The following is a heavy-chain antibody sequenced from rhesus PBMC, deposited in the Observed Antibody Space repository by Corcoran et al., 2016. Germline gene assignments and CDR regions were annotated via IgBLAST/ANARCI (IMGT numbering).Heavy chain of an antibody. CDR2: IYGSSTST. V-gene: IGHV4S10*01. Sequence: QVQLQESGPGVVKPSETLSLTCAVSGGSISDSYRWSWIRQPPGKGLEWIGYIYGSSTSTNYNPSLKSRVTISKDTSKNQFSLKLSSVTAADTDVYYCARESWAVDFWGQGLRVTVSS. J-gene: IGHJ3*01. CDR3: ARESWAVDF. CDR1: GGSISDSYR.